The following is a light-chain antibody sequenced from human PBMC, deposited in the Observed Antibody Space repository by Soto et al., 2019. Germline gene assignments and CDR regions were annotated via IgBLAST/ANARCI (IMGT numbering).Light chain of an antibody. J-gene: IGKJ1*01. V-gene: IGKV1-5*01. CDR2: DAS. Sequence: DIQMTQCTSTLSASVGDRVTITWRASQSISSWLAWYQQKPGKAPKLLIYDASSLESGVPSRFSGCGSGTEFTLTISSLQPDDFATYYCQQYNSYSWTFGQGTKVDIK. CDR1: QSISSW. CDR3: QQYNSYSWT.